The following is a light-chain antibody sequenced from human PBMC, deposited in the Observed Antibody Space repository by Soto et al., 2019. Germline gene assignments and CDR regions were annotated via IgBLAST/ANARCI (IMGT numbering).Light chain of an antibody. J-gene: IGKJ1*01. CDR1: QTMSSW. Sequence: DIQMTQSPSTLSGSVGDRVTITCRASQTMSSWLAWYQQKPGKAPKLLIYKASTLNSGVPSRFSGSGSGTEFTLTISSLQPDDFATYYCQHYNSYSEAFGQGTKVELK. V-gene: IGKV1-5*03. CDR2: KAS. CDR3: QHYNSYSEA.